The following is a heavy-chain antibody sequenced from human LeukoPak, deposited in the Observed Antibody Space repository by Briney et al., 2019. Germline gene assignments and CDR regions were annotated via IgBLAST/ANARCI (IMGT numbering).Heavy chain of an antibody. CDR3: ARYGDYVY. V-gene: IGHV3-53*01. D-gene: IGHD4-17*01. Sequence: GGSLRLSCAASGFTVGTNYMSWVRQAPGQGLEWVSAIYSGGSTYYADSVKGRFTISRDNSKNTLYLQMNSLRAEDTAVYYCARYGDYVYWGQGTLVTVSS. CDR2: IYSGGST. CDR1: GFTVGTNY. J-gene: IGHJ4*02.